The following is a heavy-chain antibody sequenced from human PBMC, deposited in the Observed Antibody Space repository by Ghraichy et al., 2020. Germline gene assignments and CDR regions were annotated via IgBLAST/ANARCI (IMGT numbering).Heavy chain of an antibody. CDR1: GGSISSSGVY. Sequence: SETLSLTCFVSGGSISSSGVYWGWIRQPPGKGPEWIATIHSSGSTDYNPSLNSRVTISVDTSKNQFSLELNSVTAADTAVYYCVRRLERTRIYWGQGTLVTVSS. V-gene: IGHV4-39*01. J-gene: IGHJ4*02. CDR3: VRRLERTRIY. CDR2: IHSSGST. D-gene: IGHD1-1*01.